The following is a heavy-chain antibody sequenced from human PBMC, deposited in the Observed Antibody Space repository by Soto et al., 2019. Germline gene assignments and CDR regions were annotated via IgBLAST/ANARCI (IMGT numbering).Heavy chain of an antibody. V-gene: IGHV1-45*02. Sequence: QMQLVQSGAEVKKTGSTVTVSCKALGNTFTYRYLHWVRQAPGQALEWMGWITPFSGDVHYAQKLQERVTITRDMSIHTAYLRMSSLRSEDTAMYYCASGGAGSGPFTWELPDHWGQGTLVTVSS. CDR3: ASGGAGSGPFTWELPDH. CDR1: GNTFTYRY. D-gene: IGHD1-26*01. J-gene: IGHJ4*02. CDR2: ITPFSGDV.